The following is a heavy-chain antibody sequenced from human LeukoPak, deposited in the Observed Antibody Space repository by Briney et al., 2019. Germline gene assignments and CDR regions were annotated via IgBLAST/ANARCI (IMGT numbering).Heavy chain of an antibody. V-gene: IGHV3-23*01. J-gene: IGHJ4*02. D-gene: IGHD3-9*01. CDR3: AKAPNYDILTGSYYFDY. Sequence: GGSLRLSCAASGFTVSSNYMSWVRQAPGKGLEWVSGISDSGYNTYYADSVKGRFTISRDNSKNTLYLQMNSLRAEDTAVYYCAKAPNYDILTGSYYFDYWGQGTLVTVSS. CDR2: ISDSGYNT. CDR1: GFTVSSNY.